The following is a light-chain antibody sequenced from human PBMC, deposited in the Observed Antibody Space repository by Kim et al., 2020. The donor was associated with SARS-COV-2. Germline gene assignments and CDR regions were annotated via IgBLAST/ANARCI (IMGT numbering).Light chain of an antibody. CDR2: QDT. V-gene: IGLV3-1*01. CDR3: QAWDSGAVV. J-gene: IGLJ2*01. Sequence: SVSPGQTASISCSGDELGNKYASWYQQRPGQSPVLVIYQDTKRPSGIPERLSGSNSGNTATLTISETQAMDEADYYCQAWDSGAVVFGGGTKLTVL. CDR1: ELGNKY.